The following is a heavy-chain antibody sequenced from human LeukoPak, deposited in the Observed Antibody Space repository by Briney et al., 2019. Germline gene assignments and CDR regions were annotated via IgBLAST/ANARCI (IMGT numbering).Heavy chain of an antibody. V-gene: IGHV3-66*02. D-gene: IGHD1-26*01. CDR1: RITVSVNY. CDR2: IDAGGTT. Sequence: PGGSLRLSCAASRITVSVNYMSWVRQAPGKGLEWVSVIDAGGTTYYADSVKGRFTISRDNSKNTLSLQMNSLRAEDTAVYYCARPSSGSYAWAFDMWGQGTMVTVSS. CDR3: ARPSSGSYAWAFDM. J-gene: IGHJ3*02.